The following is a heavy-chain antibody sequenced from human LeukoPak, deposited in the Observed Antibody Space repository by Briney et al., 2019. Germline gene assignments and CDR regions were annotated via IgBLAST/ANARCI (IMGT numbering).Heavy chain of an antibody. V-gene: IGHV4-34*01. CDR3: ARHRSVATSGMDV. Sequence: SQTLSLTCAVYGGSISGYYWSWIRQPPGKGLEWIGEIDHSGSTNYNPSLKSRVTISVDTSKNQFSLKLSSVTAADTAVYYCARHRSVATSGMDVWGKGTTVTVSS. J-gene: IGHJ6*03. D-gene: IGHD5-12*01. CDR1: GGSISGYY. CDR2: IDHSGST.